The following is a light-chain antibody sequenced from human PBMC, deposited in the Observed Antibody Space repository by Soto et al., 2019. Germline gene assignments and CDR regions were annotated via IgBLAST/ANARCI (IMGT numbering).Light chain of an antibody. CDR2: GAS. Sequence: EIVMTQSPATLSVSPGERATLSCRASRSVGSSYLAWFQQKPGQAPRLLIYGASTRATGLPARFSGSGSGTEFTLTISSLQSEDFAVYSCQQYNNWPLTFGQGTKVDI. CDR1: RSVGSSY. J-gene: IGKJ1*01. CDR3: QQYNNWPLT. V-gene: IGKV3-15*01.